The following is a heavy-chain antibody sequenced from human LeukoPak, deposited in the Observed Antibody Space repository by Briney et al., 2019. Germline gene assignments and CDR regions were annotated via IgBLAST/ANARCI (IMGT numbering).Heavy chain of an antibody. D-gene: IGHD4-23*01. J-gene: IGHJ6*02. CDR3: AREVGKYYCYYGMDV. CDR2: INHSGST. CDR1: GGSFSGYY. Sequence: PSETLSLTCAVYGGSFSGYYWSWIRQPPGKGLEWIGEINHSGSTNYNPSLKSRVTISVDTSKNQFSLKLSSVTAADTAVYYCAREVGKYYCYYGMDVWGQGTTVTVSS. V-gene: IGHV4-34*01.